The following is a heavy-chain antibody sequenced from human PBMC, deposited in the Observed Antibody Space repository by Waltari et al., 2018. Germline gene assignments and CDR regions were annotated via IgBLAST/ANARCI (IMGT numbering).Heavy chain of an antibody. D-gene: IGHD1-1*01. CDR3: TTDPYWKLLDY. Sequence: EVQLVESGGGLVKPGGSLRLSCVASGFTLRNAWMSWVRQAPGKGLEWVGRIRSAYDEATTDSAAFVKGRFTISRDDSKNTLFLQMNSLKIEDSGVYYCTTDPYWKLLDYWGQGTPVSVSS. CDR1: GFTLRNAW. CDR2: IRSAYDEATT. J-gene: IGHJ4*02. V-gene: IGHV3-15*05.